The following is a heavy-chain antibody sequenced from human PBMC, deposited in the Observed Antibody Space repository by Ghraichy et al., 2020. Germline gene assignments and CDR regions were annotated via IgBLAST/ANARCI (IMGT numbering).Heavy chain of an antibody. J-gene: IGHJ4*02. V-gene: IGHV4-34*01. CDR2: INDFGST. D-gene: IGHD3-22*01. CDR1: GGSFSGYY. Sequence: SETLSLTCAVYGGSFSGYYWNWIRQPPGKGLEWIGEINDFGSTNYNPSLKSRVTLSVATSKNQLSLRLTSVTAADTAVYYCARRYSRGYYYFDYWAQGTLVSVSS. CDR3: ARRYSRGYYYFDY.